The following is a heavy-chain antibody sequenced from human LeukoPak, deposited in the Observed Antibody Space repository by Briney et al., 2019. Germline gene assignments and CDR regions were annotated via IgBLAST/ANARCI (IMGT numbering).Heavy chain of an antibody. CDR2: IIPIFGTA. V-gene: IGHV1-69*05. Sequence: SVKVSCKASGGTFSSYAISWVRQAPGQGLEWMGGIIPIFGTANYAQKFQGRVTITTDESTSTAYMELSSLRSEDTAVYYCARTASRYLDWLSSDYYYMDVWGKGTTVTVSS. CDR1: GGTFSSYA. D-gene: IGHD3-9*01. J-gene: IGHJ6*03. CDR3: ARTASRYLDWLSSDYYYMDV.